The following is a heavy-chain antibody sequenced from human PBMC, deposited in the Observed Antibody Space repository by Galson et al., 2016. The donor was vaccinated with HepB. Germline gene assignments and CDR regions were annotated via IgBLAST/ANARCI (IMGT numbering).Heavy chain of an antibody. CDR3: ARRDDRDTFDP. V-gene: IGHV1-2*02. J-gene: IGHJ5*02. CDR2: VNPKSGTT. D-gene: IGHD5-18*01. CDR1: GYTFTAYY. Sequence: SVKVSCKGSGYTFTAYYLHWVRQAPGQGLEWMGWVNPKSGTTNYAQRFQGRVTMTKDTSISTVYMELTRLRSDDTAVYYCARRDDRDTFDPWGQGTLVTVSS.